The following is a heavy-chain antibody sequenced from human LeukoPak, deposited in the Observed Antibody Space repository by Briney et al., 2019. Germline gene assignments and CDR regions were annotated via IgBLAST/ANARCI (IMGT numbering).Heavy chain of an antibody. CDR1: GDSISRYY. V-gene: IGHV4-4*07. Sequence: SSETLSLTCTVSGDSISRYYWSWIRQPAGKGLEWIGRIYNGGIITYNPSLKSRVTMSIDTSNNQFSLRLRFVTAADTAVYCARGGFAHWVTAVGFDYWGQGTLVTVSS. J-gene: IGHJ4*02. CDR2: IYNGGII. CDR3: ARGGFAHWVTAVGFDY. D-gene: IGHD2-21*02.